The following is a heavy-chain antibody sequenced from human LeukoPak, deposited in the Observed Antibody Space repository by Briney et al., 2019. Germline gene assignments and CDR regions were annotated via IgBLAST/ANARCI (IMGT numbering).Heavy chain of an antibody. CDR1: GFTFRNYA. V-gene: IGHV3-23*01. CDR3: AKGLKGCSGSSCYYFFDF. J-gene: IGHJ4*02. Sequence: GVSLRLSCAASGFTFRNYAMNWVRQARGKGLEWVSSTTGSGGDAYYADSVKGRFTISRDNSKNTLDLQMNSLRAEDTAVYYCAKGLKGCSGSSCYYFFDFWGQGALITVSS. D-gene: IGHD2-15*01. CDR2: TTGSGGDA.